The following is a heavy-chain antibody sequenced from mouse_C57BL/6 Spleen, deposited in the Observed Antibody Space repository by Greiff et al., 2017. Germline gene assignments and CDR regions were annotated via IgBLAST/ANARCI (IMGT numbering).Heavy chain of an antibody. CDR2: IRLKSDNYAT. Sequence: EVQLVESGGGLVQPGGSMKLSCVASGFTFSNYWMNWVRQSPEKGLEWVAQIRLKSDNYATHYAESVKGRFTISRDDSKSSVYLQMNNLRAEDTGIDYCTAGTSWFAYWGQGTLVTVSA. CDR3: TAGTSWFAY. J-gene: IGHJ3*01. V-gene: IGHV6-3*01. CDR1: GFTFSNYW.